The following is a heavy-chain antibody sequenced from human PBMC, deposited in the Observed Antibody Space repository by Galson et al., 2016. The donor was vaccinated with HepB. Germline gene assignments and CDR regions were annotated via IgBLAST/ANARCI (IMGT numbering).Heavy chain of an antibody. J-gene: IGHJ3*01. V-gene: IGHV3-15*01. D-gene: IGHD2-8*01. Sequence: SLRLSCAASGISFSTFSMNWVRQAPGKGLEWVGRIKSKGGGGTLDYAATVKGRFTISRDDSKNMLYLQMNSLRSEDTAVYYGAKVYLPPPNDAYDVWGQGTVVTVSS. CDR2: IKSKGGGGTL. CDR1: GISFSTFS. CDR3: AKVYLPPPNDAYDV.